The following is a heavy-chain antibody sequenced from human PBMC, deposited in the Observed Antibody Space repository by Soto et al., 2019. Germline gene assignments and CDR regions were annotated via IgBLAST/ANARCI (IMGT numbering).Heavy chain of an antibody. D-gene: IGHD2-2*01. CDR1: GGSISSYY. V-gene: IGHV4-59*01. CDR3: ARDRGLCLFDY. Sequence: PSETLSLTCTVSGGSISSYYWSWIRQPPGKGLEWIGYIYYSGSTNYNPSLKSRVTISVDTSKNQFSLKLSSVTAADTAVYYCARDRGLCLFDYWGQGTLVTVSS. CDR2: IYYSGST. J-gene: IGHJ4*02.